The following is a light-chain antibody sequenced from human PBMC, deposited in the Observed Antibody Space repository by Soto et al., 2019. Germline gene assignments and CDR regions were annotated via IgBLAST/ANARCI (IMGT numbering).Light chain of an antibody. J-gene: IGKJ1*01. Sequence: IQITHSPSSLSASVVDRVTITFLASQIISSYLNWYQQKPGKAPKLLIYAASSLQSGVPSRFSGSGSGTDFTLTISSLQPEDFATYYCLKDYNYPRKFGQGTKVDIK. CDR2: AAS. V-gene: IGKV1-6*01. CDR1: QIISSY. CDR3: LKDYNYPRK.